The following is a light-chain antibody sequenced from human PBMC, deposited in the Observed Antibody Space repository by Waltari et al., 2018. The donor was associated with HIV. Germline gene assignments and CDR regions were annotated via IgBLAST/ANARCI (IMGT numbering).Light chain of an antibody. CDR2: RND. J-gene: IGLJ1*01. CDR3: AAWDDSLSGFYV. V-gene: IGLV1-47*01. Sequence: QSVLTQPPSASGTPGQRVTISCSGSNFNIGSNYVYWYQHVPGAAPKLRIYRNDQRPSGVPDRFSGSKSGTSASRAISGLRSEDEADYYCAAWDDSLSGFYVLGTGTKVTVL. CDR1: NFNIGSNY.